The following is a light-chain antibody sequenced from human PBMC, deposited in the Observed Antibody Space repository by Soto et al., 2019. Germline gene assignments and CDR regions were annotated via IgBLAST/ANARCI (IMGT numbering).Light chain of an antibody. J-gene: IGKJ2*01. CDR2: GAS. V-gene: IGKV3-20*01. Sequence: LTQSPGTLSLSPGERATLSCRASQSVSSSSYLAWYQQKPGQAPRLLIYGASSRATGIPDRFSGSGSATDFTLTISRLEPEDFAVYYCRQYGSSPSYTFGQGTKLEIK. CDR3: RQYGSSPSYT. CDR1: QSVSSSSY.